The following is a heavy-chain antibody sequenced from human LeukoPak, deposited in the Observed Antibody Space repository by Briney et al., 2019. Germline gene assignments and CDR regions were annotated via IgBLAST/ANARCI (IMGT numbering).Heavy chain of an antibody. J-gene: IGHJ6*02. CDR1: GYTFTTYY. CDR3: ARVAYNYYGSGLTDYYYYYGMDV. Sequence: ASVKVSCKASGYTFTTYYLHWVRQAPGQGLEWMGLINPSGGSTSYAQKFQGRVTMTRDTSTSTVYTELSSLRSEDTAVYYCARVAYNYYGSGLTDYYYYYGMDVWGQGTTVTVSS. CDR2: INPSGGST. D-gene: IGHD3-10*01. V-gene: IGHV1-46*01.